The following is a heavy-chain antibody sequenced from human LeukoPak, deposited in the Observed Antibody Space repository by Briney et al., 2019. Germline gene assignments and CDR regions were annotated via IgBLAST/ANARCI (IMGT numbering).Heavy chain of an antibody. CDR2: INHSGST. D-gene: IGHD2-2*01. CDR1: GGSFSGYY. V-gene: IGHV4-34*01. Sequence: PSETLSLTCAVYGGSFSGYYWSWIRQPPGKGLEWIGEINHSGSTNYNPSLKSRVTISVDTSKNQFSLKLSSVTAADTAVYYCARGGGYCSSTSCYKGNWFDPWGQGTLVTVSP. J-gene: IGHJ5*02. CDR3: ARGGGYCSSTSCYKGNWFDP.